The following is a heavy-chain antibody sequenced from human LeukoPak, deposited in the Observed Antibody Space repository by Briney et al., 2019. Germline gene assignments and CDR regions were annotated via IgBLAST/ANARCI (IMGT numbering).Heavy chain of an antibody. V-gene: IGHV3-23*01. CDR1: GFTFSSYA. Sequence: PGGSLRLSCAASGFTFSSYAMSWVRQAPGKGLEWVSAIRGSGGSTYYADSVKGRFTISRDNSKKTLYLQMNSLRAEDAAVYYCANEYSKGDVWGQGTMVTVSS. CDR2: IRGSGGST. CDR3: ANEYSKGDV. J-gene: IGHJ3*01. D-gene: IGHD4-11*01.